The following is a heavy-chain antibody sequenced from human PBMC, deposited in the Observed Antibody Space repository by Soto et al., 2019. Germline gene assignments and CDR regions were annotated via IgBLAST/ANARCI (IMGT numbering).Heavy chain of an antibody. J-gene: IGHJ4*02. D-gene: IGHD3-10*01. CDR1: GFTVSSNY. CDR2: IYSGGST. Sequence: EVQLVESGGGLVQPGGSLRLSCAASGFTVSSNYMSWVRQAPGKGQEWVSVIYSGGSTYYADSVKGRFTISRDNSKNTLYLQMNSLRAEDTAVYYCARRWFGELFHYWGQGTLVTVSS. V-gene: IGHV3-66*04. CDR3: ARRWFGELFHY.